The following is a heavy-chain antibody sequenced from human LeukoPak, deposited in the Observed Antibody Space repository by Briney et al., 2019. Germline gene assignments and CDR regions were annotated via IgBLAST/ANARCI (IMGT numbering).Heavy chain of an antibody. CDR3: AKSGYNRFDY. V-gene: IGHV3-53*01. CDR1: GFTVSSNY. J-gene: IGHJ4*02. D-gene: IGHD5-24*01. Sequence: HPGGSLRLSCAASGFTVSSNYMSWVRQAPGKGLEWVSVIYSGGSTYYADSVKGRFTISRDNSKSTLYLQINSLRAEDTAVYYCAKSGYNRFDYWGQGTLVTVSS. CDR2: IYSGGST.